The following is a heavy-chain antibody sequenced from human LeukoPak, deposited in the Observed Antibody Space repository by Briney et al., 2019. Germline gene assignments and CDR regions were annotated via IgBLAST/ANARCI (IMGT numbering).Heavy chain of an antibody. Sequence: GGSLRLSCAASGFIFSSYGMHWVRQAPGKGLEWVAVIWYDGSNKYYSDSVKGRFTISRDNSKNTLYLQMNSLRAEDTAVYYCARGVRGVIGYWGQGTLVTVSS. CDR2: IWYDGSNK. J-gene: IGHJ4*02. CDR3: ARGVRGVIGY. CDR1: GFIFSSYG. D-gene: IGHD3-10*02. V-gene: IGHV3-33*01.